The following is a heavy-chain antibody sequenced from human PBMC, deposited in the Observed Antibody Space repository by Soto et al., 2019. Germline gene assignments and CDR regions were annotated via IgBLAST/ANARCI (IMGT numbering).Heavy chain of an antibody. Sequence: GGSLRLSCAASGFTFSSYAMNWVRQAPGKGLEWVSVISGSGDSTYYADSVKGQFTISRDNSKNTLYLQMNSLRAEDTAVYYCAKRSSSCYFDYWGQGTLVTVSS. D-gene: IGHD2-2*01. J-gene: IGHJ4*02. CDR3: AKRSSSCYFDY. V-gene: IGHV3-23*01. CDR2: ISGSGDST. CDR1: GFTFSSYA.